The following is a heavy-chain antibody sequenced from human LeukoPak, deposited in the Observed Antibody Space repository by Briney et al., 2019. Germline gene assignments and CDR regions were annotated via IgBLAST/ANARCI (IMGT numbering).Heavy chain of an antibody. CDR1: GFSFGDYA. D-gene: IGHD5-12*01. CDR3: SRQVATIWDYYFDY. V-gene: IGHV3-49*04. CDR2: IRSKAYGGTT. Sequence: GGSLRLSCTASGFSFGDYAMSWVRQAPGKGLEWVGFIRSKAYGGTTEYAASVKGRFTISRDDSKSIAYLRMNSLKTEDTAVYYCSRQVATIWDYYFDYWGQGTLVTVSS. J-gene: IGHJ4*02.